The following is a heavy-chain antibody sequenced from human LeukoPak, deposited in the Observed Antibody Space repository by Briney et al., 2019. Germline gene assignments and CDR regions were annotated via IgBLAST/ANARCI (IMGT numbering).Heavy chain of an antibody. CDR2: IYYSGST. J-gene: IGHJ4*02. CDR3: ARLRGYFDY. CDR1: GGSISSYY. Sequence: SETLSLTCTVSGGSISSYYWSWIRQPPGKGLEWIGYIYYSGSTNYNPSLKSRVTISVDTSKNQFSLKLSSVTAADTAVYYCARLRGYFDYWGQGTLVTVSS. V-gene: IGHV4-59*08.